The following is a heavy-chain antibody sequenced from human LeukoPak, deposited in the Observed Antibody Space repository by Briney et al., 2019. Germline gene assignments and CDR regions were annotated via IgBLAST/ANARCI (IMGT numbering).Heavy chain of an antibody. CDR2: INGNGGST. CDR3: AKDLQYSSSAYSNGVDV. D-gene: IGHD6-13*01. CDR1: GFTFSSYA. Sequence: GGALPLTFAASGFTFSSYALSWVRQAPGKGLAWVSAINGNGGSTYNSYTVKGRSTLSRDNAKHTLSLQMNGLRAEDTAVYFCAKDLQYSSSAYSNGVDVWGQGTTVPVSS. J-gene: IGHJ6*02. V-gene: IGHV3-23*01.